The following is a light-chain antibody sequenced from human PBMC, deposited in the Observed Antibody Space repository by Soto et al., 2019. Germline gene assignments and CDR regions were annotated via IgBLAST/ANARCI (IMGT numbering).Light chain of an antibody. CDR2: DVS. J-gene: IGLJ2*01. CDR3: TSFTGPGTVI. Sequence: QSALTQPASVSGAPGQSFTISCTGTSSDVGAYHAVSWYQQHPGKAPKLIIFDVSNRPSGVSDRFSGSKSGNAASLTISGLQAEDADDYYCTSFTGPGTVIFGGGTKLTVL. CDR1: SSDVGAYHA. V-gene: IGLV2-14*03.